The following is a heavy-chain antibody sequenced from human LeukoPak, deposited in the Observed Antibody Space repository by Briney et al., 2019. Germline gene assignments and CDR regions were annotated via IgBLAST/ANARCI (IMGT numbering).Heavy chain of an antibody. D-gene: IGHD6-19*01. CDR3: AKDPSGTYPVAGEG. J-gene: IGHJ4*02. V-gene: IGHV3-23*01. Sequence: GGSLRLSCAASGFTFSSYAMSWVRQAPGKGLEWVSAISGSCGSTYYADSVKGRFTISRDNSKNTLYLQMNSLRAEDTAVYYCAKDPSGTYPVAGEGWGQGTLVTVSS. CDR2: ISGSCGST. CDR1: GFTFSSYA.